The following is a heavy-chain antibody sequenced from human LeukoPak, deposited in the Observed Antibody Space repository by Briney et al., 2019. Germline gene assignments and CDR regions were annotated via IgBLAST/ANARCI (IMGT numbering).Heavy chain of an antibody. V-gene: IGHV1-18*04. J-gene: IGHJ4*02. CDR2: ISGYNGNT. Sequence: XSVKVSCKASGYTFTGYYMHWVRQAPGQGLEWMGWISGYNGNTNYAQKLQGRVSMTTDTSTNTAYMELRSLRSDDTAVYYCARDPQNYFDYWGQGTLVTVSS. CDR1: GYTFTGYY. CDR3: ARDPQNYFDY.